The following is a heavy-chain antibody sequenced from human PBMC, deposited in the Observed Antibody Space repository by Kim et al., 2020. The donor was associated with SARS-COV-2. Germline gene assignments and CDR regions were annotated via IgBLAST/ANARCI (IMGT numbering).Heavy chain of an antibody. Sequence: GGSLRLSCAASGFTFSNYGMHWVRQAPGKGLEWVAVIWYDGSNKYYADSVKGRFTISRDNSKNTLYLQMNSLRAEDTAVYYCARDFGFGEASEGDDPWGPGTLVTVSS. CDR1: GFTFSNYG. V-gene: IGHV3-33*01. CDR2: IWYDGSNK. J-gene: IGHJ5*02. CDR3: ARDFGFGEASEGDDP. D-gene: IGHD3-10*01.